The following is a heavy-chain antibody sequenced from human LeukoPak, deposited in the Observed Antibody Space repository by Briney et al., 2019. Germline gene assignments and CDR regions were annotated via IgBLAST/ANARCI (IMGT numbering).Heavy chain of an antibody. CDR2: MNPNNGNT. CDR3: AREAGDRYYYYYMDV. D-gene: IGHD2-21*02. J-gene: IGHJ6*03. Sequence: ASVKVSCKASGYTFTSYDINWVRQATGQGLEWMGWMNPNNGNTGYAPKFQGRVTITRNTSISTVYMELSSLRSEDTAVYYCAREAGDRYYYYYMDVWGKGTTVTVSS. CDR1: GYTFTSYD. V-gene: IGHV1-8*03.